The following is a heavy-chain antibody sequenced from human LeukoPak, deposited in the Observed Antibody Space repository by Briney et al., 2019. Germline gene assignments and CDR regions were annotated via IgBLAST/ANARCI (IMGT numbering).Heavy chain of an antibody. CDR3: ARDQEGGSGGTSLDY. D-gene: IGHD3-10*01. CDR1: GGSISSSSYY. CDR2: IYYSGST. V-gene: IGHV4-39*07. Sequence: PSETLSLTCTVSGGSISSSSYYWGWIRQPPGKGLEWIGSIYYSGSTYYNPSLKSRVTISVDTSKNQFSLKLSSVTAADTAVYYCARDQEGGSGGTSLDYWGQGTLVTVSS. J-gene: IGHJ4*02.